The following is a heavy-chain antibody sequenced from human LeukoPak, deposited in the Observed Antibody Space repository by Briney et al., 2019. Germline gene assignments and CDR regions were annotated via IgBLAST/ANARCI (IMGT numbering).Heavy chain of an antibody. J-gene: IGHJ4*02. D-gene: IGHD5-18*01. CDR2: ISSSGGTI. V-gene: IGHV3-11*04. CDR1: AFTFSDYY. Sequence: GGSLRLSCAASAFTFSDYYMSWIRQAPGEGLEWVSYISSSGGTIYYADSVKGRFTISRDNAKNSLYLQMNSLRAEDTAVYYCARASGDIVETAAMGSYWGQGTLVTVSS. CDR3: ARASGDIVETAAMGSY.